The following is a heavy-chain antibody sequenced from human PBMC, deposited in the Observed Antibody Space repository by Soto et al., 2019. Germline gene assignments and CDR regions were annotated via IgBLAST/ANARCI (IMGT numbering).Heavy chain of an antibody. J-gene: IGHJ4*02. CDR3: AKDLGGLLLIFDY. CDR2: ISYDGSNK. CDR1: GFTFRNYG. Sequence: PGVSLRLSFAASGFTFRNYGLHRVRQAPGKGLEWVAVISYDGSNKYYADSVKGRFTISRDNSKNTLYLQMNSLRAEDTAVYYCAKDLGGLLLIFDYWGQGP. V-gene: IGHV3-30*18. D-gene: IGHD3-22*01.